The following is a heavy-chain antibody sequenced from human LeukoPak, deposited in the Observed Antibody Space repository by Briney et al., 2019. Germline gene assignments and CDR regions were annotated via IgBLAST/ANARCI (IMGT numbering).Heavy chain of an antibody. CDR2: INPNSGGT. Sequence: GASVKVSCKASGYPFTGYYMHWVRQAPGQGLEWMGWINPNSGGTNFAQRFQGRVTLTWDTSLSTAYMELSRLRSDDTALYYCARVLSDSTGYFYPYWGQGTLVTVSS. CDR3: ARVLSDSTGYFYPY. D-gene: IGHD3-9*01. CDR1: GYPFTGYY. J-gene: IGHJ4*02. V-gene: IGHV1-2*02.